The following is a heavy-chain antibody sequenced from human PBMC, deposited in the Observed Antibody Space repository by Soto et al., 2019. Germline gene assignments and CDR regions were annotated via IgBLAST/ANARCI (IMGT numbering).Heavy chain of an antibody. CDR2: ISAYNGNT. Sequence: QVQLVQSGAEVKKPGASVKVSCKASGYTFTSYGISWVRQAPGQGLEWMGWISAYNGNTNYAQKLQGRVTMTTDTSTSTAYMELRGLRSDDTAVYYCAREKGDIVVVVAATLGAGYFDYWGQGTLVTVSS. D-gene: IGHD2-15*01. CDR1: GYTFTSYG. CDR3: AREKGDIVVVVAATLGAGYFDY. J-gene: IGHJ4*02. V-gene: IGHV1-18*01.